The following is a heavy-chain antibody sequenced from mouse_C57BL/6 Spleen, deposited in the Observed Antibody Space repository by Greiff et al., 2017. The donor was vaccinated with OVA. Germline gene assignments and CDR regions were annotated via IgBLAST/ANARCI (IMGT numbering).Heavy chain of an antibody. Sequence: EVQLQQSGPELVKPGASVKISCKASGYTFTDYYMNWVKQSHGKSLEWIGDINPNNGGTSYNQKFKGKATLTVDKSSSTAYMELRSLTAEDSAVYYCARSGYGSRDWYFDVGGTGTTVTVSS. V-gene: IGHV1-26*01. J-gene: IGHJ1*03. D-gene: IGHD1-1*01. CDR3: ARSGYGSRDWYFDV. CDR2: INPNNGGT. CDR1: GYTFTDYY.